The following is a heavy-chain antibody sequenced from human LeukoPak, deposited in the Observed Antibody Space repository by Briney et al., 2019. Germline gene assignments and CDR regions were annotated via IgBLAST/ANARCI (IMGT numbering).Heavy chain of an antibody. Sequence: PSQTLSLTCTVSGGPISSGDYSWSWIRQPPGKGLEWIGYIYYSGSTYYNPSLKSRVTISVDTSKNQFSLKLSSVTAADTAVYYCAREYYDYVWGSYGIDYWGQGTLVTVSS. CDR2: IYYSGST. CDR3: AREYYDYVWGSYGIDY. CDR1: GGPISSGDYS. J-gene: IGHJ4*02. V-gene: IGHV4-30-4*01. D-gene: IGHD3-16*01.